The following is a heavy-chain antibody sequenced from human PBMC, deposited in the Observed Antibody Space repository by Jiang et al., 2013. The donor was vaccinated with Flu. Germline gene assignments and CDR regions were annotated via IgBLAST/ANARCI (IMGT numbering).Heavy chain of an antibody. Sequence: GPGLVKPSQTLSLTCTVSGGSISSGGYYWSWIRQHPGKGLEWIGYIYYSGSTYYNPSLKSRVTISVDTSKNQFSLKLSSVTAADTAVYYCARAPNAHLDGVSHQYFDYWGQGTLVTVSS. CDR3: ARAPNAHLDGVSHQYFDY. J-gene: IGHJ4*02. D-gene: IGHD3/OR15-3a*01. V-gene: IGHV4-31*03. CDR2: IYYSGST. CDR1: GGSISSGGYY.